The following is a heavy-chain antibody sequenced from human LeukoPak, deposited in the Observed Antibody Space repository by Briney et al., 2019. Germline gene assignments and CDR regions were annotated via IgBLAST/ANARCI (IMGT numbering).Heavy chain of an antibody. Sequence: GGSLRLSCAAFGFTFSSYAMTWVRQAPGKGLEWVSVIYSGGSTYYADSVKGRFTISRDNSKNTLYLQMNSLRAEDTAVYYCARARPLVGYFDYWGQGTLVTVSS. CDR1: GFTFSSYA. V-gene: IGHV3-53*01. CDR2: IYSGGST. CDR3: ARARPLVGYFDY. D-gene: IGHD2-8*02. J-gene: IGHJ4*02.